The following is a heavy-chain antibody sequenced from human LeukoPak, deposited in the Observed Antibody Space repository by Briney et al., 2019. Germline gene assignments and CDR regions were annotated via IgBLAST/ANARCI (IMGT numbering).Heavy chain of an antibody. Sequence: PSETLSLTCAVSGGSISSGGYSWSWIRQPPGKGLEWIGYIYHSGSTYYNPSLKSRVTISVDRSKNQFSLKLSSVTAADTAVYYCAREGYYDSSGYYYPDAFDIWGQGTMVTVSS. CDR2: IYHSGST. J-gene: IGHJ3*02. D-gene: IGHD3-22*01. V-gene: IGHV4-30-2*01. CDR3: AREGYYDSSGYYYPDAFDI. CDR1: GGSISSGGYS.